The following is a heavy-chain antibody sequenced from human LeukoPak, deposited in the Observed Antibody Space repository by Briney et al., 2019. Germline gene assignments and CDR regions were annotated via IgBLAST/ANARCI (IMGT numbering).Heavy chain of an antibody. CDR3: TTDGPASAAYGGYPFDY. V-gene: IGHV3-15*01. Sequence: GGSLRLSCAASGFLFSNAWMSWVRQAPGKGLEWVGRIKSKTAGGTTDYAAPVKGRFTISRDDSKNTLYLQMNSLKTEDTALYYCTTDGPASAAYGGYPFDYWGQGTLVTVSS. CDR1: GFLFSNAW. CDR2: IKSKTAGGTT. D-gene: IGHD4-17*01. J-gene: IGHJ4*02.